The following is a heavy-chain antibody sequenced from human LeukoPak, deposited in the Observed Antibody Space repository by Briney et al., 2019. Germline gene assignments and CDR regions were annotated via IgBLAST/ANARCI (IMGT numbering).Heavy chain of an antibody. V-gene: IGHV3-64*01. CDR2: IRSNGGST. Sequence: GGSLRLSCAASGFTFSSYAMHWVRQAPGKGLEYVSAIRSNGGSTYYANSVKGRFTISRDNSKNTLYLQMGSLRAEDMAVYYCARAYDILTGYPFDYWGQGTLVTVSS. D-gene: IGHD3-9*01. J-gene: IGHJ4*02. CDR3: ARAYDILTGYPFDY. CDR1: GFTFSSYA.